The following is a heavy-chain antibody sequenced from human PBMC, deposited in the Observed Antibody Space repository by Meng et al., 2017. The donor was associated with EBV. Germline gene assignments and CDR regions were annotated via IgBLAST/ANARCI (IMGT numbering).Heavy chain of an antibody. J-gene: IGHJ4*02. CDR1: GYTFTSYA. Sequence: QGQCVQAGAEGKEPGASVKVSCKASGYTFTSYARHWVRQAPGQRLEWMGWINAGNGNTKYSQKFQGRVTITRDTSASTAYMELSSLRSEDTAVYYCARSGATIFGVVIPTYYFDYWGQGTLVTVSS. V-gene: IGHV1-3*01. CDR2: INAGNGNT. D-gene: IGHD3-3*01. CDR3: ARSGATIFGVVIPTYYFDY.